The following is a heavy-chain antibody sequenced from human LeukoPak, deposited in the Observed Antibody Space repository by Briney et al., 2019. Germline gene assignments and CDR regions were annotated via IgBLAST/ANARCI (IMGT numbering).Heavy chain of an antibody. V-gene: IGHV1-69*13. CDR2: IIPIFGTA. CDR3: ARSYDSSGYYYYFDY. J-gene: IGHJ4*02. Sequence: SVKVSCKASGGTFSSYAISWVRQAPGQGLEWMGGIIPIFGTANYAQKFQGRVTITADESTSTAYLDLSSLRSEDTAVYYCARSYDSSGYYYYFDYGGQGTLVSVSS. CDR1: GGTFSSYA. D-gene: IGHD3-22*01.